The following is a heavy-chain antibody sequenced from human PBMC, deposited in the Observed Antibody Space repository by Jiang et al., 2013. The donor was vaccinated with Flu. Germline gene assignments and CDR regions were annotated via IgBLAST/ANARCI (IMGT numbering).Heavy chain of an antibody. D-gene: IGHD6-19*01. CDR1: GGTFSSYA. J-gene: IGHJ5*02. CDR2: IIPIFGTA. V-gene: IGHV1-69*01. CDR3: ASAYSSGWNYNWFDP. Sequence: SCKASGGTFSSYAISWVRQAPGQGLEWMGGIIPIFGTANYAQKFQGRVTITADESTSTAYMELSSLRSEDTAVYYCASAYSSGWNYNWFDPWGQGTLVTVSS.